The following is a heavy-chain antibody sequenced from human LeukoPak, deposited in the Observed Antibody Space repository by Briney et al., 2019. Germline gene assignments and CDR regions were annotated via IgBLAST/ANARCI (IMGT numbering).Heavy chain of an antibody. J-gene: IGHJ4*02. CDR3: ARGDSSGWGLDY. V-gene: IGHV3-72*01. CDR2: SRSKTNRYTT. Sequence: PGGSLRLSCVASGLTFDNYGMSWVRQAPGKGLEWVGRSRSKTNRYTTQYAASVKGRFTISRDDSKNSLYLQMNSLKTEDTAVYYCARGDSSGWGLDYWGLGTLVTVSS. CDR1: GLTFDNYG. D-gene: IGHD6-19*01.